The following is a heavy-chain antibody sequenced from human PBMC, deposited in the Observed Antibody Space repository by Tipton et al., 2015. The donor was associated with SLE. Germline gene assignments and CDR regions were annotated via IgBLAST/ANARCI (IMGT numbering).Heavy chain of an antibody. CDR1: GFTFSDYY. CDR2: ISSSGSTI. V-gene: IGHV3-11*04. D-gene: IGHD3-3*01. CDR3: ARDHRFGVVVY. J-gene: IGHJ4*02. Sequence: SLRLSCAASGFTFSDYYMSWIRQAPGKGLEWVSYISSSGSTIYCADSVKGRFTISRDNAKNSLYLQMNSLRAEDTAVYYCARDHRFGVVVYWGQGTLVTVSS.